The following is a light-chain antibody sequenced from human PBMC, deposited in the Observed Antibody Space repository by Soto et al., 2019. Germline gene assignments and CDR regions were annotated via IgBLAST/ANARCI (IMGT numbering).Light chain of an antibody. CDR2: DNN. J-gene: IGLJ2*01. CDR3: GTWDSSLSAVV. Sequence: VLTQPPSVSAAPGQKVTISCSGSSSNIGNNYVSWYQQLPGTAPKLLIYDNNKRPSGIPDRFSGSKSGTSATLGITGLQTGDEADYYCGTWDSSLSAVVFGGGTKLTVL. CDR1: SSNIGNNY. V-gene: IGLV1-51*01.